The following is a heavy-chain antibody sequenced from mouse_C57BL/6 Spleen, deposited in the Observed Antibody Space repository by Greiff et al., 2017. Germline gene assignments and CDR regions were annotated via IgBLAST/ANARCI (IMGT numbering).Heavy chain of an antibody. CDR1: GYTFTSYW. CDR3: SHYYGSSFGY. J-gene: IGHJ2*01. V-gene: IGHV1-7*01. Sequence: QVHVKQSGAELAKPGASVKLSCKASGYTFTSYWMHWVKQRPGQGLEWIGYINPSSGYTKYNQKFKDKATLTADKSSSTAYMQLSSLTYEDSAVCDCSHYYGSSFGYWGQGTTRTVAA. D-gene: IGHD1-1*01. CDR2: INPSSGYT.